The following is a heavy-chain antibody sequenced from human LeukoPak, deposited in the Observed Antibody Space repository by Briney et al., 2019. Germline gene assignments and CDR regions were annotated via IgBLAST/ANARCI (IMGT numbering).Heavy chain of an antibody. CDR2: IHYDGRA. V-gene: IGHV4-30-4*08. Sequence: KPSETLSLTCTVSGGSISSANHFWSWVRQSPGEGLEWIGYIHYDGRAHYNPSLKSRVSMSLDMSKNQFSLSLSSVTAADTAIYYCAREVITPGDSDGFDLWGQGTMVSVSS. CDR3: AREVITPGDSDGFDL. D-gene: IGHD2-2*01. J-gene: IGHJ3*01. CDR1: GGSISSANHF.